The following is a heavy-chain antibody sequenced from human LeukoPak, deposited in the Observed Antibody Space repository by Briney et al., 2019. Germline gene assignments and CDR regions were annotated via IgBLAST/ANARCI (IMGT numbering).Heavy chain of an antibody. CDR2: IDWDDDK. J-gene: IGHJ6*02. CDR1: GFSLSTTGMS. CDR3: ARIQSFCRSTSDCANNMDV. V-gene: IGHV2-70*04. D-gene: IGHD2-2*01. Sequence: SGPALVKPTQTLTVTCTLSGFSLSTTGMSVSWIRQPPGKALEWLARIDWDDDKFYSSSLKTRLTISKDTAKNQVVLTMTNMDPVDTATYCARIQSFCRSTSDCANNMDVWGPGTTVTVSS.